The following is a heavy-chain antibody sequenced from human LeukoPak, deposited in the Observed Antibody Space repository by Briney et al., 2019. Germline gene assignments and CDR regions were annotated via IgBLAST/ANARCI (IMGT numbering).Heavy chain of an antibody. CDR2: INPNSGVT. Sequence: ASVKVSSKASGYTFNGYYIHWVRQAPGQGLEWMGWINPNSGVTKYAQQFQGRVTMTWDTSVSTAYMELYRLTSDDTAMYYCARFGVVTNDAFDIWGQGTMVTISS. V-gene: IGHV1-2*02. D-gene: IGHD3-3*01. CDR1: GYTFNGYY. J-gene: IGHJ3*02. CDR3: ARFGVVTNDAFDI.